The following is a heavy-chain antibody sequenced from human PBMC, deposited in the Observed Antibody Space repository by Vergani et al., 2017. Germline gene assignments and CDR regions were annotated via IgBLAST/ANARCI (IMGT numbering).Heavy chain of an antibody. CDR2: ISSSSSYI. CDR3: ARGSGDTAMVTDYFDY. V-gene: IGHV3-21*01. D-gene: IGHD5-18*01. Sequence: EVQLVESGGGLVKPGGSLSLSCAASGFTFSSYSMNWVRQAPGKGLEWVSAISSSSSYIYYADSVKGRFTISRDNAKNSLYLQMNSLRAEDTAVYYCARGSGDTAMVTDYFDYWGQGTLVTVSS. CDR1: GFTFSSYS. J-gene: IGHJ4*02.